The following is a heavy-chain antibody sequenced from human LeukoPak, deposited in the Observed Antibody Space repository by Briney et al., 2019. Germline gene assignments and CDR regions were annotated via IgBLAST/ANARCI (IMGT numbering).Heavy chain of an antibody. V-gene: IGHV4-39*07. CDR2: IYYSGST. D-gene: IGHD1-20*01. CDR1: GGSISSSSYY. J-gene: IGHJ5*02. Sequence: PSEILSLTCTVSGGSISSSSYYWGWIRQPPGKGLEWIESIYYSGSTYYNPSLKSRVTISVDTSKNQFSLKLSSVTAADTAVYYCARVVTGTTRLVQNWFDPWGQGTLVTVSS. CDR3: ARVVTGTTRLVQNWFDP.